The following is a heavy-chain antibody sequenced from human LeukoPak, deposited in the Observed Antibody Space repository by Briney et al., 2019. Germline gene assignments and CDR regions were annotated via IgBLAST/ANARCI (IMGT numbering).Heavy chain of an antibody. D-gene: IGHD4/OR15-4a*01. CDR3: VKESGFMVAPNSAFDI. Sequence: LPGGSLRLSCSASGFTFNSYPVHWVRQAPGKGLEYVSGISRNGGSTYYADSVKGRFTISRDNSKNTLYLQMSSLRAEDTAVYYCVKESGFMVAPNSAFDIWGQGTMVTVSS. CDR2: ISRNGGST. J-gene: IGHJ3*02. V-gene: IGHV3-64D*06. CDR1: GFTFNSYP.